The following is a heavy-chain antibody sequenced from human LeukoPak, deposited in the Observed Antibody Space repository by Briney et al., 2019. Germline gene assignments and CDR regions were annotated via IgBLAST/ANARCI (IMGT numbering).Heavy chain of an antibody. J-gene: IGHJ6*02. V-gene: IGHV4-4*07. Sequence: SETLSLTCTASGGSISSYYWSWIRQPAGKGLGWIGRIYTSGSTNYNPSLKSRVTMSVDTSKNQFSLKLSSVTAADTAVYYCARGRGYGLYYYYYGMDVWGQGTTVTVSS. D-gene: IGHD5-18*01. CDR1: GGSISSYY. CDR2: IYTSGST. CDR3: ARGRGYGLYYYYYGMDV.